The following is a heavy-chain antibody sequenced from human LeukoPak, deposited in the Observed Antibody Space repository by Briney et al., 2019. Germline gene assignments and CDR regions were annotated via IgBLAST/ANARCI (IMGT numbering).Heavy chain of an antibody. CDR1: GFTFDDYA. V-gene: IGHV3-9*01. CDR2: ISWNSGSI. Sequence: GGSLRLSCAASGFTFDDYAMHWVRQAPGKGLEWVSGISWNSGSIGYADSVKGRFTISRDNAKNSLYLQMNSLRAEDTALYYCAKDRSTMVRGRGLDYWGQGTLVTVSS. CDR3: AKDRSTMVRGRGLDY. D-gene: IGHD3-10*01. J-gene: IGHJ4*02.